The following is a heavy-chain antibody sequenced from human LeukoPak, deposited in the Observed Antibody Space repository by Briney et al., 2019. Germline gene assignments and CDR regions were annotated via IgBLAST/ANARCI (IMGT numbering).Heavy chain of an antibody. V-gene: IGHV3-30*04. CDR1: GFTFSSYA. CDR2: ISYDGSNK. CDR3: ARSRGVRGVITSFFDY. Sequence: GGSLRLSCAASGFTFSSYAMHWVRQAPGKGLEWVAVISYDGSNKYYADSVEGRFTISRDNSKNTLYLQMNSLRAEDTAVYYCARSRGVRGVITSFFDYWGQGTLVTVSS. D-gene: IGHD3-10*01. J-gene: IGHJ4*02.